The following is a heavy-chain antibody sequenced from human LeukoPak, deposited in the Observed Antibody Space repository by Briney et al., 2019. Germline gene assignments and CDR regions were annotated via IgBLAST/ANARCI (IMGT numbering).Heavy chain of an antibody. Sequence: GGSLRLSCAASGFTFSSYAMSWVRQAPGKGLEWVSTLSGSGGGTYYADSVKGRFTVSRDNSKNMMYLQMNSLRAEDTAVYYCAKDIEASIWGQGTLVTVSS. CDR3: AKDIEASI. CDR1: GFTFSSYA. CDR2: LSGSGGGT. V-gene: IGHV3-23*01. D-gene: IGHD2-15*01. J-gene: IGHJ4*02.